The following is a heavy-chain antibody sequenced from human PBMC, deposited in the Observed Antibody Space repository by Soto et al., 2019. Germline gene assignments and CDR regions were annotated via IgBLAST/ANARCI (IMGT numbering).Heavy chain of an antibody. V-gene: IGHV1-18*01. CDR2: ISPANGVK. CDR3: ARGRYFATTHRQWWYFDF. J-gene: IGHJ2*01. CDR1: GYTFISSG. Sequence: QVELMQSGPEVKRPGTSVKVSCKASGYTFISSGINWVRQTPGQPLEWVGWISPANGVKKYAQESHARVILTTETSTDTANMELQNLRSDDTAVYFCARGRYFATTHRQWWYFDFWGRGTPVTVSS. D-gene: IGHD6-19*01.